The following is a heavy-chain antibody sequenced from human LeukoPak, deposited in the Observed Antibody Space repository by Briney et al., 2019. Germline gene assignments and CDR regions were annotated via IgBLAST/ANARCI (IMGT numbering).Heavy chain of an antibody. CDR2: IYYSGST. D-gene: IGHD4-17*01. CDR1: GGSISSYY. J-gene: IGHJ4*02. V-gene: IGHV4-59*01. CDR3: ARVYLVGDLTED. Sequence: PSETLSLTCTVSGGSISSYYWSWIRQPPGKGLEWIGYIYYSGSTNYNPSLKSRVTISVDTSKNQFSLKLSSVTAADTAVYYCARVYLVGDLTEDWGQGTLVTVSS.